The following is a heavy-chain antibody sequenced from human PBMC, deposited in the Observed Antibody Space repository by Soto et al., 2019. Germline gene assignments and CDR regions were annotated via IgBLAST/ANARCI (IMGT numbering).Heavy chain of an antibody. CDR2: IGTAGDT. CDR3: ARGVLYCSGGSCYNDAFDI. Sequence: GSLRLSCAASGFTFSSYDMHWVRQATGKGLEWVSAIGTAGDTYYPGSVKGRFTISRENAKNSLYLQMNSLRAGDTAVYYCARGVLYCSGGSCYNDAFDIWGQGTMVTVSS. D-gene: IGHD2-15*01. J-gene: IGHJ3*02. CDR1: GFTFSSYD. V-gene: IGHV3-13*01.